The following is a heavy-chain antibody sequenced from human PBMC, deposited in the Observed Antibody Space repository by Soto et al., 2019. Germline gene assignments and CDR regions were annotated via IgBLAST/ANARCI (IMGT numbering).Heavy chain of an antibody. J-gene: IGHJ3*02. Sequence: GASVKVSCKASGYTFTSYAMHWVRQAPGQRLEWMGWINAGNGNTKYSQKFQGRVTITRDTSASTAYMELSSLRSEDTAVYYCARGGAHDYDSSGYYQTNAFDIWGQGTMVTVSS. CDR2: INAGNGNT. CDR1: GYTFTSYA. D-gene: IGHD3-22*01. V-gene: IGHV1-3*01. CDR3: ARGGAHDYDSSGYYQTNAFDI.